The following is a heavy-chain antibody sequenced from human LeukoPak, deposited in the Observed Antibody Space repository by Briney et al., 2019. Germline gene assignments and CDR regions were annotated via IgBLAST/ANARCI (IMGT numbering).Heavy chain of an antibody. Sequence: PGGSLRLSCATSRFTFSSYGMHWVRQAPGKGLEWVAFIRFDGSNKDYADSVKGRFTISRDNSKNTLSLQMNYLRAEDTAVYYCARDRGEAYYYMDVWGKGTTVTISS. J-gene: IGHJ6*03. CDR1: RFTFSSYG. V-gene: IGHV3-30*02. CDR2: IRFDGSNK. CDR3: ARDRGEAYYYMDV. D-gene: IGHD3-16*01.